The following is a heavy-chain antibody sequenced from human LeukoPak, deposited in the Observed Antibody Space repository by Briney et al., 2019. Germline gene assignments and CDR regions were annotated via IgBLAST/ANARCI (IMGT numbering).Heavy chain of an antibody. D-gene: IGHD3-3*01. Sequence: PSETLSLTCSVYGGSFRVYYWSWVRQSPEKGLDWVGQIYHTGSTNYNPSLASRVTISLDISKSQFSLELTSVTAADTAVYYCARDDFGVALGGVWSIGTTVTVSS. CDR1: GGSFRVYY. V-gene: IGHV4-34*01. CDR3: ARDDFGVALGGV. CDR2: IYHTGST. J-gene: IGHJ6*04.